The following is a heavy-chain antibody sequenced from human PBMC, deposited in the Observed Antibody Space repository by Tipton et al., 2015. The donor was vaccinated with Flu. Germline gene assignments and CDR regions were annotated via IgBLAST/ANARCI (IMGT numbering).Heavy chain of an antibody. Sequence: SLRLSCAASGFTFSDYYMSWIRQAPGKGLEWVSYISSSSSYTNYADSVKGRFTISRDNAKNSLYLQMNSLRAEDTAVYYCARDLSWDIVVVPAAPYYFDYWGQGTLVTVSS. CDR1: GFTFSDYY. CDR2: ISSSSSYT. V-gene: IGHV3-11*06. J-gene: IGHJ4*02. CDR3: ARDLSWDIVVVPAAPYYFDY. D-gene: IGHD2-2*01.